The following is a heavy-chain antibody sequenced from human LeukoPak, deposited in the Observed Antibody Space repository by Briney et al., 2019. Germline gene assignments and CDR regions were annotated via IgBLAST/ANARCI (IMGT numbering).Heavy chain of an antibody. V-gene: IGHV1-8*01. CDR3: ARGEPTAAH. CDR2: MNPNSGNT. D-gene: IGHD4-17*01. CDR1: GYTFTSYD. Sequence: ASVKVSCKASGYTFTSYDINWVRQATGQGLEWMGWMNPNSGNTGYAQKFQGRVTMTRDTSTSTVYMELSSLRSEDTAVYYCARGEPTAAHWGQGTLVTVSS. J-gene: IGHJ4*02.